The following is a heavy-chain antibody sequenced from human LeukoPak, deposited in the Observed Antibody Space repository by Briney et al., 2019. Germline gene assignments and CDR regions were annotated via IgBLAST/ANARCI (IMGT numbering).Heavy chain of an antibody. CDR2: IYYSGST. CDR1: GGSISSSSYY. CDR3: ARASHYYDSSGYHYSPFDD. V-gene: IGHV4-39*07. Sequence: PSETLSLTCAVCGGSISSSSYYWGWIRQPTGKGLQWIGSIYYSGSTYYNPSLKSRVTISVDTSKNQFSLKLSSVTAADTAVYYCARASHYYDSSGYHYSPFDDWGQGSLVTVSS. D-gene: IGHD3-22*01. J-gene: IGHJ4*02.